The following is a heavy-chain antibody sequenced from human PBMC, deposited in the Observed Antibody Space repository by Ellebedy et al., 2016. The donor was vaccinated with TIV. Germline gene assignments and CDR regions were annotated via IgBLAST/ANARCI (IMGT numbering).Heavy chain of an antibody. D-gene: IGHD3-9*01. CDR1: GASISSNNW. CDR2: LFHTGRT. J-gene: IGHJ6*02. CDR3: ARILTAYYNQYYDGMGV. V-gene: IGHV4-4*02. Sequence: SETLSLXXAVSGASISSNNWWSWVRQPPGNGLEWIGDLFHTGRTNYNPSLKSRVTISVEKSKNQFSLVLRSVTAADTAIYYCARILTAYYNQYYDGMGVWGQGTTVTVPS.